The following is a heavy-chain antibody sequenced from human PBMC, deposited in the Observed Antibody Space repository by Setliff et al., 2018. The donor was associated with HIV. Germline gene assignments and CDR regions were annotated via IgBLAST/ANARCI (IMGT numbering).Heavy chain of an antibody. J-gene: IGHJ4*02. Sequence: SLRLSCAASGFTFSSYGMHWVRQAPGKGLEWVTIIWYDGSNKYYADSVKGRFNISRDNSKNTLYLQMNSLRAEDTAVYYCARSVAMGPLDYWGQGTLVTVSS. CDR3: ARSVAMGPLDY. D-gene: IGHD5-18*01. CDR1: GFTFSSYG. CDR2: IWYDGSNK. V-gene: IGHV3-33*01.